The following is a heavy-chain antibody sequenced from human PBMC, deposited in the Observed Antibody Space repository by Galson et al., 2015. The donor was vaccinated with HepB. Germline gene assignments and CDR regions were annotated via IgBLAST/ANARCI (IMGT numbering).Heavy chain of an antibody. Sequence: SLRLSCAASGFTFSSYGMHWVRQAPGKGLEWVAFIRYDGSNKYYADSVKGRFTISRDNSKNTLYLQMNSLKAEDTAVYYCAKEKDAAMALYYFDYWGQGTLVTVSS. CDR1: GFTFSSYG. CDR2: IRYDGSNK. D-gene: IGHD5-18*01. CDR3: AKEKDAAMALYYFDY. J-gene: IGHJ4*02. V-gene: IGHV3-30*02.